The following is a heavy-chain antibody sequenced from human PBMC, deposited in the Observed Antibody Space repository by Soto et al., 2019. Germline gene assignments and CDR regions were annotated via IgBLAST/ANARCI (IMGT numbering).Heavy chain of an antibody. Sequence: QVQVVESGGGVVQPGGSLRLSCVASGFTLSTCATHWVRQAPGKGLGWMAAISYGGKNDYYEQPGKGRFTVSRNRSKSTLYLQMNGLRTAATAVYYCVREEFEAGRGHFGCWGQGTLVSVSS. CDR1: GFTLSTCA. CDR3: VREEFEAGRGHFGC. V-gene: IGHV3-30*04. D-gene: IGHD6-13*01. CDR2: ISYGGKND. J-gene: IGHJ4*02.